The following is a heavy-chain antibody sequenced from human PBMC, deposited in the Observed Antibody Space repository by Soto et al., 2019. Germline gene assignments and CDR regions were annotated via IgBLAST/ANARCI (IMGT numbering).Heavy chain of an antibody. CDR2: IWYDGSNK. D-gene: IGHD6-13*01. V-gene: IGHV3-33*01. J-gene: IGHJ5*02. CDR1: GFTFSSYG. Sequence: QVQLVESGGGVVQPGRSLRLSCAASGFTFSSYGMHWVRQAPGKGLEWVAVIWYDGSNKYYADSVKGRFTISRDNSKSTLYLQMNSLRAEDTAVYYCARVTSSWAPFDPWGQGTLVTVSS. CDR3: ARVTSSWAPFDP.